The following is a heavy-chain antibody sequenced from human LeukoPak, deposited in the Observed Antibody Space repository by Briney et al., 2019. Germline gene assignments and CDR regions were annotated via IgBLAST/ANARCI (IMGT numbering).Heavy chain of an antibody. Sequence: PGGSLRLSCVASGFTVSSNFMSWVRQAPGKGLEWVSVIYSGGTTYYADSVKGRFTISRDNSRSTLYLQMNSLRPEDTAIYYCAREGYYGSGSPPSLYFDYWGQGTLVTVSS. CDR3: AREGYYGSGSPPSLYFDY. CDR1: GFTVSSNF. V-gene: IGHV3-53*05. CDR2: IYSGGTT. J-gene: IGHJ4*02. D-gene: IGHD3-10*01.